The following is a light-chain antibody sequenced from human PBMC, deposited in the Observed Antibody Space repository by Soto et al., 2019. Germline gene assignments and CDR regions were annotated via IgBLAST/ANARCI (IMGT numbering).Light chain of an antibody. CDR3: MQALQTPLT. J-gene: IGKJ4*01. CDR2: LGS. Sequence: DIVMTQSPLSLPVTPGEPASISCRSSQSLLHSNGYNYLDWYLQKPGQSPQLLIYLGSNRASGVPDRFNGSGSGTDCTLTISRVEAEDVGIYYCMQALQTPLTFGGGTKVEIK. V-gene: IGKV2-28*01. CDR1: QSLLHSNGYNY.